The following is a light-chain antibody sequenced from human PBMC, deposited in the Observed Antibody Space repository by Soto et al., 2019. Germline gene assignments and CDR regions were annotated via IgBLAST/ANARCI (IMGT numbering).Light chain of an antibody. CDR3: QQVNSYPLT. Sequence: IHLTHSPSSLSASVGDRVTITFRASQGLSSYLAWYQQKPGKAPKLLIYAASTLQSGVPSRFSGSGSETDFTLTISSLQAEDFATYYCQQVNSYPLTFGGGTKVDIK. CDR2: AAS. J-gene: IGKJ4*01. CDR1: QGLSSY. V-gene: IGKV1-9*01.